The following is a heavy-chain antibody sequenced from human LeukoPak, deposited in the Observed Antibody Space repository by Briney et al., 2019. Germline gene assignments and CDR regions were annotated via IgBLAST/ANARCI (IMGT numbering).Heavy chain of an antibody. CDR1: GFTFSGSA. CDR3: TRWDCTTTGCYPFDY. V-gene: IGHV3-73*01. Sequence: GGSLRLSCAASGFTFSGSAIHWVRQASGRGLEWVGRIRDKANSYATAYIASVKGRFTISRDDSKNTAYLQMSSLKTEDTAVYYCTRWDCTTTGCYPFDYWGQGTLVTVSS. D-gene: IGHD2-2*01. CDR2: IRDKANSYAT. J-gene: IGHJ4*02.